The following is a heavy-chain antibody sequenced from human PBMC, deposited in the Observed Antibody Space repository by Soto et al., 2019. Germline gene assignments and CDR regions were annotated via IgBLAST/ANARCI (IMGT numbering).Heavy chain of an antibody. J-gene: IGHJ5*02. V-gene: IGHV4-4*07. CDR3: ARDRQQLVRGYNWFDP. Sequence: PSETLSLTCTVSGGSISSYYWSWIRQPAGKGLEWIGRIYTSGSTNYNPSLKSRVTMSVDTSKNQFSLKLSSVTAADTAVYYCARDRQQLVRGYNWFDPWAREPWSPSPQ. D-gene: IGHD6-13*01. CDR2: IYTSGST. CDR1: GGSISSYY.